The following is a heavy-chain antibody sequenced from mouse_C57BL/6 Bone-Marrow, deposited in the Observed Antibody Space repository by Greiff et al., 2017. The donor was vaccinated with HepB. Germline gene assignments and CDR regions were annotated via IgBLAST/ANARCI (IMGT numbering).Heavy chain of an antibody. CDR2: IDPENGDT. D-gene: IGHD1-1*01. Sequence: EVQLQQSGAELVRPGASVKLSCTASGFNIKDDYMHWVKQRPEQGLEWIGWIDPENGDTEYASKFQGKATITADTSSNTAYLQLSSLTSEDTAVYYCTTRDYYYGAYWGQGTLVTVSA. CDR1: GFNIKDDY. CDR3: TTRDYYYGAY. J-gene: IGHJ3*01. V-gene: IGHV14-4*01.